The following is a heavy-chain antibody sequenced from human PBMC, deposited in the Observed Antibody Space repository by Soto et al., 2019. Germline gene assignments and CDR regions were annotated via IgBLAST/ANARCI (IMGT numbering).Heavy chain of an antibody. CDR3: VRLIGNSWLDS. Sequence: SETLSLTCAVSGDSISSYYCMWIRQPPGKGLESIGYLYYAVSVQGRITINPDTSNDQFSLQLNSVTPDDTAVYYCVRLIGNSWLDSWGQGTLVTVSS. J-gene: IGHJ5*01. V-gene: IGHV4-59*04. CDR1: GDSISSYY. CDR2: LYYAV. D-gene: IGHD2-8*01.